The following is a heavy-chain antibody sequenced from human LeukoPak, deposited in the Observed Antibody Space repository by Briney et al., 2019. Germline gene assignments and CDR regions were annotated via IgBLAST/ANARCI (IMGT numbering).Heavy chain of an antibody. Sequence: ASVKVPCKASGGTFISYAISWVRQAPGQGLEWMGRIIPILGIANYAQKFQGRVTIAADKSTSTAYMELSSLRSEDTAVYYCARGNLSYGEVYFDYWGQGTLVTVSS. CDR1: GGTFISYA. CDR3: ARGNLSYGEVYFDY. V-gene: IGHV1-69*04. D-gene: IGHD4-17*01. CDR2: IIPILGIA. J-gene: IGHJ4*02.